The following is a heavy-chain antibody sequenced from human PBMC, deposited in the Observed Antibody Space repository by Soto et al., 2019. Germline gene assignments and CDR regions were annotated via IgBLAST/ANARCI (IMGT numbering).Heavy chain of an antibody. J-gene: IGHJ5*02. V-gene: IGHV4-59*01. CDR2: IYYSWST. D-gene: IGHD3-16*02. CDR3: ARSLYDYLWGSYRFNWFDP. CDR1: GGSISSYY. Sequence: SETLSLTCTVSGGSISSYYWSWIRLPPGKGLEWIGYIYYSWSTNYNPSLKSRVTISVDTSKNHFSLKLSSVTAADTAVYYCARSLYDYLWGSYRFNWFDPWGQGTLVTVSS.